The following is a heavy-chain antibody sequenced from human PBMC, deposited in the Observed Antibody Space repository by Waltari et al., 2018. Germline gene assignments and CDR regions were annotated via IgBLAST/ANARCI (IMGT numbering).Heavy chain of an antibody. V-gene: IGHV4-59*01. J-gene: IGHJ6*03. CDR3: ARERSLLWFGDANTHYYYMDV. CDR2: IYYSGST. Sequence: QVQLQESGPGLVKPSETLSLTCTVSGGSISSYYWSWIRQPPGKGLEWIVYIYYSGSTNYNPSLKSRVTISVDTSKNQFSLKLSSVTAADTAVYYCARERSLLWFGDANTHYYYMDVWGKGTTVTVSS. CDR1: GGSISSYY. D-gene: IGHD3-10*01.